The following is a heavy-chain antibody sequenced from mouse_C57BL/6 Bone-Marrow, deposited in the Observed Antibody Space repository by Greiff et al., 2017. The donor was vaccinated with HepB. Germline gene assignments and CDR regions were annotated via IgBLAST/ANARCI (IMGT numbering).Heavy chain of an antibody. D-gene: IGHD2-10*02. CDR3: ARGYGNHGTY. J-gene: IGHJ3*01. V-gene: IGHV3-6*01. CDR2: ISYDGSN. Sequence: VQLKESGPGLVKPSQSLSLTCSVTGYSITSGYYWNWIRQFPGNKLEWMGYISYDGSNNYNPSLKNRISITRDTSKNQFFLKLNSVTTEDTATYYCARGYGNHGTYWGQGTLGTVSA. CDR1: GYSITSGYY.